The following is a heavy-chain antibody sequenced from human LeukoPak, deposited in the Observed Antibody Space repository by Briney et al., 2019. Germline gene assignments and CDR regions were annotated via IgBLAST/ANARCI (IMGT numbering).Heavy chain of an antibody. CDR3: ARLNDDDSSGYYFGY. V-gene: IGHV4-59*01. CDR2: IYYSGST. J-gene: IGHJ4*02. Sequence: SETLSLTCAVYGGSFSGYYWSWIRQPPGKGLEWIGYIYYSGSTNYNPSLKSRVTISVDTSKNQFSLKLSSVTAADTAVYYCARLNDDDSSGYYFGYWGQGTLVTVSS. D-gene: IGHD3-22*01. CDR1: GGSFSGYY.